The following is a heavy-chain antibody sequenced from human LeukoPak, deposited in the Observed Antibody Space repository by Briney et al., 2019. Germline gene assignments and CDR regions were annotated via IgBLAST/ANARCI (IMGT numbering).Heavy chain of an antibody. Sequence: MPSETLSLTCTVSGGSISSYYWSWIRQPPGKGLEWIGYIYYSGSTNYNPSLKSRVTISVDTSRNQFSLKLSSVTTADTAVYYCASGECSGGSCYALAGYWGQGTLVTVSS. CDR2: IYYSGST. V-gene: IGHV4-59*01. CDR3: ASGECSGGSCYALAGY. J-gene: IGHJ4*02. CDR1: GGSISSYY. D-gene: IGHD2-15*01.